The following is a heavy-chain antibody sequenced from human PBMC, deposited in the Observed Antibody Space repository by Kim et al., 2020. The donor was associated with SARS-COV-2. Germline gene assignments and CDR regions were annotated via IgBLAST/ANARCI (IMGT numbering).Heavy chain of an antibody. Sequence: GGSLRLSCAASGFTFSTSAMSWVRQAPGKGLEWVSVILSGAITTDYADSVKGRFTVSRENSKNTLYLQMNSLRAEDTAVYYCAKEVRREQWFPFFDYWGQGTLVTVSS. CDR1: GFTFSTSA. CDR2: ILSGAITT. D-gene: IGHD6-19*01. CDR3: AKEVRREQWFPFFDY. J-gene: IGHJ4*02. V-gene: IGHV3-23*03.